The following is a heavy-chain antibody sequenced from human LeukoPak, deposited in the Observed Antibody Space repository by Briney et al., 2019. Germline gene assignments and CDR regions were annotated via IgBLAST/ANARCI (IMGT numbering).Heavy chain of an antibody. CDR1: GFTFSSYA. V-gene: IGHV3-23*01. CDR3: AKDRTTTPTRGVNWFDP. D-gene: IGHD4-11*01. Sequence: GGSLRLSCAASGFTFSSYAMNWVRQAPGKGLEWVSAISGGGGSTYYADSVKGRFTISRDNSKNTLYLQMNSLRAEDTAVYYCAKDRTTTPTRGVNWFDPWGQGTLVTVPS. J-gene: IGHJ5*02. CDR2: ISGGGGST.